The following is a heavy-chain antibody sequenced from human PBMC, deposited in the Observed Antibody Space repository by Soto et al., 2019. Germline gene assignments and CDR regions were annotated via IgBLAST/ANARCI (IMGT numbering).Heavy chain of an antibody. CDR3: ARDKAFGLDV. CDR2: INGDGITR. J-gene: IGHJ6*02. CDR1: EFAFNTYW. Sequence: EVQLVESGGGLVQPGGSLRLSCAASEFAFNTYWMHWVRQVPGKGLEWVSRINGDGITRTYADSVKGRFTICRDNAENILYLQMNSLRAEDTSVYYCARDKAFGLDVWGQGTTVTVSS. V-gene: IGHV3-74*01.